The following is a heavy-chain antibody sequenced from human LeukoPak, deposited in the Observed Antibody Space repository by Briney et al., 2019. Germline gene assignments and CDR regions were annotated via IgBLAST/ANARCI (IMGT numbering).Heavy chain of an antibody. CDR1: GGSISSYY. D-gene: IGHD3-22*01. CDR2: IYYSGST. Sequence: SETLSLTCTVSGGSISSYYWSWIRQPPGKGLEWIGYIYYSGSTNYNPSLKSRVTISVDTSKNQFSLKLSSVTAADTAVYYCAREADYYDSSGYYSLFDYWGQGTLVTVSS. J-gene: IGHJ4*02. CDR3: AREADYYDSSGYYSLFDY. V-gene: IGHV4-59*01.